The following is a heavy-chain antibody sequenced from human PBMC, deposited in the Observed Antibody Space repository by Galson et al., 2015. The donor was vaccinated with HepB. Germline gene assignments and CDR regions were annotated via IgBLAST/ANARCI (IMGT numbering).Heavy chain of an antibody. CDR2: ISYDGSNK. D-gene: IGHD1-26*01. J-gene: IGHJ4*02. CDR1: GFTFSSYA. CDR3: ARVDRLPQARWDFDY. Sequence: SLRLSCAASGFTFSSYAMHWVRQAPGKGLEWVAVISYDGSNKYYADSVKGRFTISRDNSKNTLYLQMNSLRAEDTAVYYCARVDRLPQARWDFDYWGQGTLVTVSS. V-gene: IGHV3-30-3*01.